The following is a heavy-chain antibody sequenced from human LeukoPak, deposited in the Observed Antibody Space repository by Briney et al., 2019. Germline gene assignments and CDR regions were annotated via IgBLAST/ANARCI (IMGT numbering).Heavy chain of an antibody. CDR1: GFTFSSYA. Sequence: GGSLRLSCAASGFTFSSYAMSWVRQAPGKGLEWVSAISGSGGSTYCADSVKGRFTISRDNSKNTLYLQMNSLRAEDTAVYYCAKRRFGELFSPFDYWGQGTLVTVSS. D-gene: IGHD3-10*01. CDR3: AKRRFGELFSPFDY. V-gene: IGHV3-23*01. J-gene: IGHJ4*02. CDR2: ISGSGGST.